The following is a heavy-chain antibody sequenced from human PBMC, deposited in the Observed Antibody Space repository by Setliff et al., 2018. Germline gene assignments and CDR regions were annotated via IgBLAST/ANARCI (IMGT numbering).Heavy chain of an antibody. V-gene: IGHV4-38-2*02. CDR1: GYCISNDYF. CDR2: IYHSGST. CDR3: AKHRSYFDY. Sequence: SETLSLTCTVSGYCISNDYFWGWIRQPPGKGLEWIGSIYHSGSTSYYPSLKSRVTISVDTSKNQFSLNLSSVTAADTAVYYCAKHRSYFDYWGQGTLVTVST. J-gene: IGHJ4*02.